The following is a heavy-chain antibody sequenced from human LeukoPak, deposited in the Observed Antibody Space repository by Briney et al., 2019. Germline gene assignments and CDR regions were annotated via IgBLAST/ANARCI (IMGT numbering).Heavy chain of an antibody. D-gene: IGHD3-10*01. J-gene: IGHJ3*02. CDR2: IYYSGST. V-gene: IGHV4-59*01. CDR3: ARGARDGDAFDI. Sequence: SETMSLTCTVSGGSISSYYGSWIRQPPGKGLEWIGYIYYSGSTNYNPSLKSRVTISVDTSKNQFSLKLSSVTAADTAVYYCARGARDGDAFDIWGQGTMVTVSS. CDR1: GGSISSYY.